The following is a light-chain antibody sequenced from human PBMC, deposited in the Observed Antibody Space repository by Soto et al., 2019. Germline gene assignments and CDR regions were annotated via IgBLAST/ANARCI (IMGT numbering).Light chain of an antibody. J-gene: IGKJ4*01. CDR3: QQCDNLPLT. V-gene: IGKV1-33*01. CDR1: QDINNY. CDR2: DAS. Sequence: DIQMTQSPSSLSASVGDRVTNTCQASQDINNYLNWYQQKSGKAPKLLIYDASDLETGVPSRFSGSGSGTDFTFTISSLQPEDIATYYCQQCDNLPLTFGGGTKVDIK.